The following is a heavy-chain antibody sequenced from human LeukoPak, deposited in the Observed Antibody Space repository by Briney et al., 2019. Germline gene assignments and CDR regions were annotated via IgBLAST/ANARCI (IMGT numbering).Heavy chain of an antibody. CDR2: ISQDGSET. D-gene: IGHD7-27*01. CDR3: VRDLGHSRHYFEY. Sequence: PGGSLRLSCAASGFTFNSFSLNWVRLTPGRELEWVACISQDGSETFYMDSVRGRFTISRDNTKNSLYLQMDSLRAEDTAVYFCVRDLGHSRHYFEYWGQGALVTVSS. V-gene: IGHV3-7*01. CDR1: GFTFNSFS. J-gene: IGHJ4*02.